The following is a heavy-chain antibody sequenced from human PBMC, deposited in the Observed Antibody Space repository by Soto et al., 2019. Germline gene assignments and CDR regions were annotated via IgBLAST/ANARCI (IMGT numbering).Heavy chain of an antibody. CDR2: IYYSGST. CDR1: GGSISNPSFY. J-gene: IGHJ5*02. Sequence: QVQLQESGPGLVKPSQTLSLTCTVSGGSISNPSFYWTWIRQHPGKGLEWIGHIYYSGSTYYNPSHKSRVTISLDTSKNQFSLKLSSVPAADTALYYCARDRGYYAGLGNNPGWFDPWGQGTLVTVSS. D-gene: IGHD3-10*01. CDR3: ARDRGYYAGLGNNPGWFDP. V-gene: IGHV4-31*03.